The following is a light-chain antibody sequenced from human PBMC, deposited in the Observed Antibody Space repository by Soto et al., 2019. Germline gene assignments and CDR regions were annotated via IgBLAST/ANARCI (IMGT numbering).Light chain of an antibody. V-gene: IGKV4-1*01. CDR3: QQYFTTPLT. CDR2: WAS. Sequence: DIVMTQSPDSLAVSLGERATINCKSSQSVLYSSNNKNYLAWYQQKPGQPPKLLIYWASTRESGVHDRFSGSGSGTDFPLTISSLQAEDVAVFYCQQYFTTPLTFGPGTKVDIK. CDR1: QSVLYSSNNKNY. J-gene: IGKJ3*01.